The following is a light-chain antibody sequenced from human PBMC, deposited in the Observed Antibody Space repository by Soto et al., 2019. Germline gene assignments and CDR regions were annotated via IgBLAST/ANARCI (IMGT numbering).Light chain of an antibody. CDR3: QQYGSSPTWT. V-gene: IGKV3-20*01. Sequence: ESVLTQSPVTLSLSPGERATLSCRASQSVSSNYLAWYQQKPGQAPRLLIYGAFTRATGIPDRFSGSGSGTDFTLTISRLEPEDSAVYYCQQYGSSPTWTFGQGTKVDIK. J-gene: IGKJ1*01. CDR1: QSVSSNY. CDR2: GAF.